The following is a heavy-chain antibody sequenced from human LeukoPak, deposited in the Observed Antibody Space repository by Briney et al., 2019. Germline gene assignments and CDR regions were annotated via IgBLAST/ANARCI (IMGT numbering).Heavy chain of an antibody. D-gene: IGHD4-17*01. J-gene: IGHJ4*02. CDR3: ARHTSDYGDHGGVDY. CDR1: GGSISSYY. Sequence: PSETLSLTCTVSGGSISSYYWSWIRQPPGKGLEWIGYIYYSGGTNYNPSLKSRVTISVDTSKNQFSLNLSSVTAADTAVYYCARHTSDYGDHGGVDYWGQGTLVTVSS. V-gene: IGHV4-59*08. CDR2: IYYSGGT.